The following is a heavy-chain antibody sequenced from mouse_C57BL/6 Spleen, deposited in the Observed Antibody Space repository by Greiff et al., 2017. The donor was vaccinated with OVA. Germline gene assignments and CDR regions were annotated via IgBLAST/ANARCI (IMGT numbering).Heavy chain of an antibody. V-gene: IGHV1-15*01. D-gene: IGHD2-1*01. CDR1: GYTFTDYE. J-gene: IGHJ1*03. CDR3: TRNTGCNRGYFDV. CDR2: IDPETGGT. Sequence: VQLVESGAELVRPGASVTLSCKASGYTFTDYEMHWVKQTPVHGLEWIGAIDPETGGTAYNQKFKGKAILTADKSSSTAYMERRSLTSDDSAVYYWTRNTGCNRGYFDVWGTGTTVTVSS.